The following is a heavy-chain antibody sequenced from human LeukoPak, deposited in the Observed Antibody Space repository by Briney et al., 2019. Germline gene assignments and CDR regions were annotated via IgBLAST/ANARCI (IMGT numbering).Heavy chain of an antibody. CDR3: AKDWGSRWSAPYFDY. Sequence: GGSLRLSCVASVFTFSSYAMSWVRQAPGKGLEWVSAISGSGGSTYYADSVKGRFTISRDNSKNTLYLQMNSLRAEDTAVYYCAKDWGSRWSAPYFDYWGQGTLVTVSS. V-gene: IGHV3-23*01. CDR2: ISGSGGST. J-gene: IGHJ4*02. D-gene: IGHD6-13*01. CDR1: VFTFSSYA.